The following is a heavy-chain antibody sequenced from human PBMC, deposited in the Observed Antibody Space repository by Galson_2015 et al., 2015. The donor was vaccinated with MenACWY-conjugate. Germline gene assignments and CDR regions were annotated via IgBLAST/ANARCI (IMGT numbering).Heavy chain of an antibody. CDR2: IYYSGST. CDR3: ARHEGKSSGPIRWFDP. J-gene: IGHJ5*02. Sequence: GLEWIGSIYYSGSTYYNPSLKSRVTISVDTSKNQFSLKLSSVTAADTAVYYCARHEGKSSGPIRWFDPWGQGTLVTVSS. V-gene: IGHV4-39*01. D-gene: IGHD6-25*01.